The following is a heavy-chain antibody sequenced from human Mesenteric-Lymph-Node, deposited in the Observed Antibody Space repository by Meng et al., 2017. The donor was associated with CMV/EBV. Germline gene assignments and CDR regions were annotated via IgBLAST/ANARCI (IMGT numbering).Heavy chain of an antibody. CDR3: ARDSRYYYYGMDV. Sequence: GESLKISCAASGFTFSSYSMNWVRQAPGKGLEWVSSISSSSSYIYYADSVKGRFTISRDNAKNSLYLQMNSLRAEDTAVYYRARDSRYYYYGMDVWGQGTTVTVSS. CDR1: GFTFSSYS. V-gene: IGHV3-21*01. CDR2: ISSSSSYI. J-gene: IGHJ6*02.